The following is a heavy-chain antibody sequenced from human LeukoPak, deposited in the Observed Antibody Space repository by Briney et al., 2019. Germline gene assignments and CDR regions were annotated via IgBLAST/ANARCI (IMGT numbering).Heavy chain of an antibody. V-gene: IGHV3-23*01. CDR1: GFSFGSYA. CDR3: AKANWVSNADAVF. CDR2: LRGNGDT. J-gene: IGHJ4*02. Sequence: GGSLTLSCAASGFSFGSYAMSWVREAPARGLEWVSSLRGNGDTFYADSVKGRFTLSRDDSRNTVYLQLNNLRVEDTAVYYCAKANWVSNADAVFWGQGTVVTVSS. D-gene: IGHD1-1*01.